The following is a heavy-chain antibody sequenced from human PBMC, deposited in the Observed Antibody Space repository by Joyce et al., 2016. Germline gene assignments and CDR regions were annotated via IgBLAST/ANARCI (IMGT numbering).Heavy chain of an antibody. CDR3: AKMSSAWYRYPIDY. CDR1: GFTFSSYA. Sequence: EVQLLEFGGGLVQPGGSLRLSCAASGFTFSSYAMSWVRQAPGKGLEWDSAISGSGGSTYYADSVKGGFTISRDNTKNTLYLQMNSLRADDTAVYYCAKMSSAWYRYPIDYWGQGTLVTVSS. J-gene: IGHJ4*02. D-gene: IGHD6-13*01. CDR2: ISGSGGST. V-gene: IGHV3-23*01.